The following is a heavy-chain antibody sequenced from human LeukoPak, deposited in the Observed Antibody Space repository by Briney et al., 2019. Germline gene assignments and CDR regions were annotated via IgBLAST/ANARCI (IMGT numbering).Heavy chain of an antibody. CDR2: FYSDGNT. J-gene: IGHJ4*02. D-gene: IGHD1-1*01. V-gene: IGHV3-53*01. Sequence: PGGSLRLSCAASGFSVRTYAMPWVRQAPGKGLEWVSVFYSDGNTKYADSVQGRFTISRDNSNNTLYLYTNRLSPDDTHVSFCLNDVPPLATNTLAYWGQGTLVTVSS. CDR1: GFSVRTYA. CDR3: LNDVPPLATNTLAY.